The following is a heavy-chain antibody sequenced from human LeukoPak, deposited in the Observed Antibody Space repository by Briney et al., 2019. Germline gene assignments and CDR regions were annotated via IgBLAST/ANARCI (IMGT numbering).Heavy chain of an antibody. V-gene: IGHV4-34*01. CDR2: INHNGGT. CDR3: AKHYMGSSYNHGLDC. Sequence: SETLSLTCAVYGGSFSGYFWSWIRQPPGKGLEWIGDINHNGGTNYNPSLKSRVTISVDTSKNQFSLRLSSVTAADTAVYYCAKHYMGSSYNHGLDCWGQGTLVTVSS. J-gene: IGHJ4*02. CDR1: GGSFSGYF. D-gene: IGHD3-10*01.